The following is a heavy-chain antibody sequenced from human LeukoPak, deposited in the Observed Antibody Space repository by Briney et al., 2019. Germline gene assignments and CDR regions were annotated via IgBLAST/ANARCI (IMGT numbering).Heavy chain of an antibody. D-gene: IGHD2-2*01. V-gene: IGHV1-18*01. J-gene: IGHJ5*02. CDR1: GYTFTSYG. Sequence: ASVKVSCKASGYTFTSYGISWVRQAPGQGLEWMGWISAYNGNTNYAQKLQGRVTMTTDTPTSTAYMELRSLRSDDTAVYYCARDGRLGYCSSTSCYPGTFDPWGQGTLVTVSS. CDR2: ISAYNGNT. CDR3: ARDGRLGYCSSTSCYPGTFDP.